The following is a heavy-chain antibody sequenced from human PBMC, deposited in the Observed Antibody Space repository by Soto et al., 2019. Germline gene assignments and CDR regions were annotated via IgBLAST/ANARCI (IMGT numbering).Heavy chain of an antibody. D-gene: IGHD4-17*01. CDR2: IYYSGST. CDR3: ARTPRTTVTIIFDY. Sequence: QVQLQESGPGLVKPSQTLSLTCTVSGGSLSSGGYYWSWIRQHPGKGLEWIGYIYYSGSTYYNPSLKSRVTITVDTSKNQFSLKLSSVTAADTAVYYCARTPRTTVTIIFDYWGQGTLVTVSS. J-gene: IGHJ4*02. V-gene: IGHV4-31*03. CDR1: GGSLSSGGYY.